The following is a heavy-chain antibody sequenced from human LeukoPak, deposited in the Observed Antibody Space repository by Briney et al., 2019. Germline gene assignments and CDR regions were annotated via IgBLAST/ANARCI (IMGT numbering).Heavy chain of an antibody. V-gene: IGHV3-33*03. CDR1: GFTFSTYG. J-gene: IGHJ6*02. CDR3: VTGAYYDFWSGYSRPYGMDV. CDR2: IWHDGSHK. D-gene: IGHD3-3*01. Sequence: GGSLRLSCAASGFTFSTYGMHWVRQAPGKGLEWVTVIWHDGSHKDYADSVKGRFTISRDNAKSSLYLQMNSLRAEDTAVYYCVTGAYYDFWSGYSRPYGMDVWGQGTTVTVSS.